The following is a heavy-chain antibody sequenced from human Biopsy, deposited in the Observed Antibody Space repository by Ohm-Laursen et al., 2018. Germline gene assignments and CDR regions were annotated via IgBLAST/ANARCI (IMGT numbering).Heavy chain of an antibody. CDR3: ARDALGGGSYRFFY. CDR1: GGTFTNYA. V-gene: IGHV1-69*13. Sequence: VKISCKASGGTFTNYAISWVRQAPGQGLEWMGGIIPIFGTANYAQKFRGRVTITADESTSTAYMELSSLRSDDTAVYYCARDALGGGSYRFFYWGQGSLVTVSS. D-gene: IGHD1-26*01. CDR2: IIPIFGTA. J-gene: IGHJ4*02.